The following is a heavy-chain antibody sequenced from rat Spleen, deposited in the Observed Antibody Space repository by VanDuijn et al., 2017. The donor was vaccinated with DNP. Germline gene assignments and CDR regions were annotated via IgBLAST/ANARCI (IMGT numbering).Heavy chain of an antibody. J-gene: IGHJ3*01. Sequence: QVQLKESGPGLVQPSQTLSLTCTVSGFSLTSNSVHWVRQPPGKGLEWMGGIWGDGSTDYNSALKSRLSISRDTSKSQVFLKMNSLQTDDTAIYFCTRLRAVATDWGQGTLVTVSS. D-gene: IGHD1-3*01. CDR3: TRLRAVATD. V-gene: IGHV2-1*01. CDR2: IWGDGST. CDR1: GFSLTSNS.